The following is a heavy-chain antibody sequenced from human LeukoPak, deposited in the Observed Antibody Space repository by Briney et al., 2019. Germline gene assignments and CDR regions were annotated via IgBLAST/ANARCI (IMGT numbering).Heavy chain of an antibody. J-gene: IGHJ6*03. CDR2: ISDDGSNK. Sequence: PGGSVRLSCAASGFAFSSYTMHWVRQAPGKGLEWLAVISDDGSNKFYADSVKGRLTISRDNYKNTLYVQMNSLRAEDAAVYYCAKDGSMPWGYYMDVWGKGTTVTISS. CDR1: GFAFSSYT. V-gene: IGHV3-30*04. CDR3: AKDGSMPWGYYMDV. D-gene: IGHD2/OR15-2a*01.